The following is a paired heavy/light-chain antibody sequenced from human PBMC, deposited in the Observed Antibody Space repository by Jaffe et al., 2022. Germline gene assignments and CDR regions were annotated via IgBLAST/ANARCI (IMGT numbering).Heavy chain of an antibody. V-gene: IGHV4-59*01. CDR3: ARGVAVTAIDAFDL. CDR1: GGSMGGNY. D-gene: IGHD2-21*02. Sequence: QVQLQESGPGLVKPSETLSLTCTVSGGSMGGNYWSWIRQPPGKGLEWLGYIYYRGGTNYNPSLKSRVTISIDTSKNQFSLKLSSVTAADTAVYYCARGVAVTAIDAFDLWGQGTMVTVSS. CDR2: IYYRGGT. J-gene: IGHJ3*01.
Light chain of an antibody. CDR1: QTISTY. CDR3: QQSYNSLEFT. J-gene: IGKJ2*01. Sequence: DIQMTQSPSSLSASVGDRVTITCRASQTISTYLNWYQQRPGKAPKLLIYAASSLQSGVPSRFSGSGSGTDFTLTISSLQPEDFATYYCQQSYNSLEFTFGQGTKL. CDR2: AAS. V-gene: IGKV1-39*01.